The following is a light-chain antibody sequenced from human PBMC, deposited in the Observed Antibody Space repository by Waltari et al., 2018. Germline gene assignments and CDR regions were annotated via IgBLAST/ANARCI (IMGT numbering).Light chain of an antibody. CDR1: QSVGVS. CDR2: EAS. J-gene: IGKJ2*01. V-gene: IGKV3-11*02. CDR3: QRRSDWPPYT. Sequence: DIVLTQSPATLSLCPGHRATLSCRARQSVGVSLGWYQKAGQAPSLLIYEASISATGIPARFSGSASGRDVTLTISSLEPEDFAVYFCQRRSDWPPYTFGQGTKLEI.